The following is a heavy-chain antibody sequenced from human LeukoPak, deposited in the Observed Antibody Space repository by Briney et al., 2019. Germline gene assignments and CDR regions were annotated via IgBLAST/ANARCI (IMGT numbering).Heavy chain of an antibody. CDR2: INPSGGGT. V-gene: IGHV1-46*01. D-gene: IGHD3-22*01. CDR3: ARHPSNYYDSSGYFGCFDP. CDR1: GYTFTNYY. J-gene: IGHJ5*02. Sequence: ASVKVSCKASGYTFTNYYMHWVRQAPGQGLEWMGIINPSGGGTTYAQKFQGRVSKTRDTSTSTFYMDLSSLRSEDTAVYYCARHPSNYYDSSGYFGCFDPWGQGTLVTVSS.